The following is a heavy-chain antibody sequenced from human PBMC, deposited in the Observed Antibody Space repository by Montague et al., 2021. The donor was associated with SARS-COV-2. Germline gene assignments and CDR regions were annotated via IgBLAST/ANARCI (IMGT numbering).Heavy chain of an antibody. V-gene: IGHV3-21*01. Sequence: FLRLSCAASGFTFSSYSMNWFRQAPGKGLEWVSSISSSSSYIYYADSVKGRFTISRDNAKNSLYLQMNSLRAEDTAVYYCARGYDCWSGGYYYYYGMDVWGQGTTVTVPS. D-gene: IGHD3-3*01. CDR3: ARGYDCWSGGYYYYYGMDV. CDR2: ISSSSSYI. J-gene: IGHJ6*02. CDR1: GFTFSSYS.